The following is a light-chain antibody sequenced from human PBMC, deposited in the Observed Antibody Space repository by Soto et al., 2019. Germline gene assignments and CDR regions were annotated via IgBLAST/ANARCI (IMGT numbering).Light chain of an antibody. CDR2: GAS. CDR1: QSVSSNY. J-gene: IGKJ4*01. V-gene: IGKV3-20*01. Sequence: ENVLTQSPGTLSLSPGERATLSCRASQSVSSNYLAWYQQTPGQAPRLLIYGASSRATGMPDRFSGSGSGTDFTLTISRLEPEDFAVYYCQQYAGSPLTFGGGTKVEIK. CDR3: QQYAGSPLT.